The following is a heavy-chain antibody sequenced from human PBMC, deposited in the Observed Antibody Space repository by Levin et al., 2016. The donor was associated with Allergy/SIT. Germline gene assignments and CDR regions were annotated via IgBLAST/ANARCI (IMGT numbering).Heavy chain of an antibody. CDR3: ARGAGIYDFWSGSIILAPRFDP. V-gene: IGHV4-34*01. J-gene: IGHJ5*02. CDR2: INHSGST. D-gene: IGHD3-3*01. Sequence: SETLSLTCAVYGGSFSGYYWSWIRQPPGKGLEWIGEINHSGSTNYNPSLKSRVTISVDTSKNQFSLKLSSVTAADTAVYYCARGAGIYDFWSGSIILAPRFDPWGQGTLVTVSS. CDR1: GGSFSGYY.